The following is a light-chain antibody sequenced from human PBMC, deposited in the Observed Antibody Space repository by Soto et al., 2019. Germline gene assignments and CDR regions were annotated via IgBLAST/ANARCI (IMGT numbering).Light chain of an antibody. Sequence: DLQMTQSPSTQSASVGDRVTITCRASQSISSWLAWYQQKPGKAPKLLIYDASSLESGVPLRFSGSGSGTDFTLTISSLQPDDFATYYCQEYSSYSTFGGGTKVEIK. CDR1: QSISSW. CDR3: QEYSSYST. J-gene: IGKJ4*01. V-gene: IGKV1-5*01. CDR2: DAS.